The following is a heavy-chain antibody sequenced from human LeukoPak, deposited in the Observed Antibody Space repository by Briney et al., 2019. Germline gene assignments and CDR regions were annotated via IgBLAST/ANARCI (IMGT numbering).Heavy chain of an antibody. CDR1: GFIFDDYA. CDR3: AKDKVRKGYTYGTFDY. D-gene: IGHD5-18*01. Sequence: GGSLRLSCAASGFIFDDYAMHWVRQAPGKGLEWVSGISWNNDKIDYADSVKGRFTISRDNAKNSLYLQMNSLRDEDMAFYYCAKDKVRKGYTYGTFDYWGQGTLVTVSS. J-gene: IGHJ4*02. V-gene: IGHV3-9*03. CDR2: ISWNNDKI.